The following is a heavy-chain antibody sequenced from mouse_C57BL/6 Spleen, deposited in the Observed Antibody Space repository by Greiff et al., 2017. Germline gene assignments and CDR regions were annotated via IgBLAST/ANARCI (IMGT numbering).Heavy chain of an antibody. Sequence: VQLQQSGAELVRPGASVTLSCKASGYTFTDYEMHWVKQTPVHGLEWIGAIDPETGGTAYNQKFKGKAILTADKSSSTAYMELRSLTSEDSAVYYCTRFMITINYFDYWGQGTTLTVSS. D-gene: IGHD2-4*01. CDR2: IDPETGGT. V-gene: IGHV1-15*01. CDR3: TRFMITINYFDY. CDR1: GYTFTDYE. J-gene: IGHJ2*01.